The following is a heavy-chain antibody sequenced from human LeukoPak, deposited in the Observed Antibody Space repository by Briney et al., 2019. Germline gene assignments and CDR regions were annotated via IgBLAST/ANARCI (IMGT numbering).Heavy chain of an antibody. Sequence: RPSETLSLTCTVSGGSISSYYWSWIRKPPGKGLEWIGYIYYSGSTNYNPSLKSRVTISVDTSKNQFSLKLSSVTAADTAVYYCASEPDYRTPWFDPWGQGTLVTVSS. CDR3: ASEPDYRTPWFDP. V-gene: IGHV4-59*01. CDR2: IYYSGST. J-gene: IGHJ5*02. CDR1: GGSISSYY. D-gene: IGHD1-14*01.